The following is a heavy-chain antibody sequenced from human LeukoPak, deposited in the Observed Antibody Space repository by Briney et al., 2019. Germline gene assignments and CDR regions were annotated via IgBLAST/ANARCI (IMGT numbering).Heavy chain of an antibody. CDR3: ARGNSGSSGLWDS. J-gene: IGHJ4*02. CDR2: INPYGSST. D-gene: IGHD1-26*01. CDR1: GFSISTYW. V-gene: IGHV3-74*01. Sequence: GGSLRLSCVASGFSISTYWMHWVRQAPGKGRVWGSRINPYGSSTNYADSVKGRFTISRDSARNTVYLQMSSLRADDTAVYYCARGNSGSSGLWDSWGQGTLVTVSS.